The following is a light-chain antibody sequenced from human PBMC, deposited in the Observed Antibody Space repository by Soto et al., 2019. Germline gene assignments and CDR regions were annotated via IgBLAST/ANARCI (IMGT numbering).Light chain of an antibody. CDR1: QAISSN. CDR3: QHYNNWLGT. J-gene: IGKJ4*01. Sequence: EIVMTQSPATLSVSRGERATLSCRANQAISSNVAWYQQKPGQAPRLLIYGASTRATGIPDRFSGSGSGTEFTLTISSLQSEDFAVYYCQHYNNWLGTFGGGTKV. CDR2: GAS. V-gene: IGKV3-15*01.